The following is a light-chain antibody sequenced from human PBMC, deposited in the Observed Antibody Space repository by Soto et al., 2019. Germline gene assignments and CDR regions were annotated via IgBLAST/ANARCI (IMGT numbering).Light chain of an antibody. CDR1: TSNIGADYD. V-gene: IGLV1-40*01. CDR3: QSYDSSLITYV. Sequence: QSVLTQPPSVSGAPGQRVTISCTGSTSNIGADYDVHWCQQLPGTAPKLLIYGSSDRPSGVPDRFSGSKSGTSASLAITGLQAEDEADYYCQSYDSSLITYVFGTGTKVTVL. J-gene: IGLJ1*01. CDR2: GSS.